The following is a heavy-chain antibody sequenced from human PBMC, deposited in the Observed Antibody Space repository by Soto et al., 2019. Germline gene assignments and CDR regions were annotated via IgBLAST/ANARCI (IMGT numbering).Heavy chain of an antibody. D-gene: IGHD6-13*01. CDR1: GFTFSSYG. CDR2: IWYDGSNK. CDR3: ARPRIAAAGTYAFDI. J-gene: IGHJ3*02. Sequence: AGGSLRLSCAASGFTFSSYGMHWVRQAPGKGLEWVAVIWYDGSNKYYADSVKGRFTISRDNSKNTLYLQMNSLRAEDTAVYYCARPRIAAAGTYAFDIWGQGTMVTVSS. V-gene: IGHV3-33*01.